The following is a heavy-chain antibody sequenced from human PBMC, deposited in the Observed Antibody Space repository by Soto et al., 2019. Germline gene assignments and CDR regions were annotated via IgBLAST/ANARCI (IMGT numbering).Heavy chain of an antibody. CDR2: IYHSGST. Sequence: QVQLQESGPGLVKPSGTLSLTCAVSGGSISSSNWWSWVRQPPGKGLEWIGEIYHSGSTNYNPSLTSRVPISVDKSKNQFSLKLSSVTAADTAVYYCARGAIKLGYCSSTSCYTGFFYWFDPWGQGTLVTVSS. V-gene: IGHV4-4*02. CDR3: ARGAIKLGYCSSTSCYTGFFYWFDP. J-gene: IGHJ5*02. CDR1: GGSISSSNW. D-gene: IGHD2-2*02.